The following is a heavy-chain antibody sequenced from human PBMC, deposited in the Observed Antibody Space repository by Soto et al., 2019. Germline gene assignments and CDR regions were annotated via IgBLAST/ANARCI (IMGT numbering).Heavy chain of an antibody. CDR1: GGTFISYA. J-gene: IGHJ4*02. Sequence: QVQLVQSGAEVKKPGSSVKLSCKVSGGTFISYAISWVRQAPGRGLEWMGGIIPVFGTANYTQQFQGRVNITADKSTSTAYMELSSLRSEDTALYYCARGRVTTYLTAFDYCGQGTLVTVSS. V-gene: IGHV1-69*06. CDR3: ARGRVTTYLTAFDY. D-gene: IGHD3-9*01. CDR2: IIPVFGTA.